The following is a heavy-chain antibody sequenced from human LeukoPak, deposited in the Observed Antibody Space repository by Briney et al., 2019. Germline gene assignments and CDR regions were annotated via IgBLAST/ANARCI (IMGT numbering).Heavy chain of an antibody. J-gene: IGHJ4*02. V-gene: IGHV4-61*01. D-gene: IGHD3-10*01. CDR2: IYYSGST. Sequence: TSETLSLTCTVSGYSISSGYYWSWIRQPPGKGLEWIGYIYYSGSTNYNPSLKSRVTISVDTSKNQFSLKLSSVTAADTAVYYCARDLSGFDYWGQGTLVTVSS. CDR3: ARDLSGFDY. CDR1: GYSISSGYY.